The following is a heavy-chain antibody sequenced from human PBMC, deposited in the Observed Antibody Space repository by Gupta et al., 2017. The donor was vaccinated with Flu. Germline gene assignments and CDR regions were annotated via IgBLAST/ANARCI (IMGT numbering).Heavy chain of an antibody. J-gene: IGHJ4*02. CDR3: ARDMSGYFHFDS. Sequence: EVELLESGGGLIQPGGSLGLSCAAYVFTLRGYDMSWVRRTPGKGLEWVSLISGSGGITSYADSVKGRFTISRDNSKNTLYLQMNNLRAEDTAIYHCARDMSGYFHFDSWGQGSLVTVSS. CDR2: ISGSGGIT. V-gene: IGHV3-23*01. CDR1: VFTLRGYD. D-gene: IGHD3-9*01.